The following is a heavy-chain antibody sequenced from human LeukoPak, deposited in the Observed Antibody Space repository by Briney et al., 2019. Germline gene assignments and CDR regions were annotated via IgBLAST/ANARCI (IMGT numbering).Heavy chain of an antibody. Sequence: ASVKVSCKASGGTFSSYAISWVRQAPGQGLEWMGGIIPIFGTANYAQKFQGRVTMTEDTSTDTAYMELSSLRSEDTAVYYCATADYYDSSGEHFDYWGQGTLVTVSS. CDR2: IIPIFGTA. V-gene: IGHV1-69*06. J-gene: IGHJ4*02. CDR3: ATADYYDSSGEHFDY. D-gene: IGHD3-22*01. CDR1: GGTFSSYA.